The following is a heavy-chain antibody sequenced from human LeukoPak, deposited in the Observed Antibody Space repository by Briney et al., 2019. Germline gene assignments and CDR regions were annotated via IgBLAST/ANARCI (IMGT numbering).Heavy chain of an antibody. CDR2: IPYDGSNK. CDR1: GFTFSSYA. CDR3: AKDIYGSGSYNWFDP. V-gene: IGHV3-30*04. Sequence: GGSLRLSCAASGFTFSSYAMHWVRQAPGKGLEWVAVIPYDGSNKYYADSVKGRFTISRDNSKNTLYLQMNSLRAEDTAVYYCAKDIYGSGSYNWFDPWGQGTLVTVSS. D-gene: IGHD3-10*01. J-gene: IGHJ5*02.